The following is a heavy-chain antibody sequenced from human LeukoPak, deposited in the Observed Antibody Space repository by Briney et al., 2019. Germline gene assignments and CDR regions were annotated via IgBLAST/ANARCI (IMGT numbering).Heavy chain of an antibody. D-gene: IGHD6-6*01. Sequence: GSSVKVSCKASGGTFSSYAISWVRPAPGQGLEWMGGIIPIFGTANYAQKFQGRVTITTDESTSTAYMELSSLRSEDTAVYYCARGIYSSSSDFDYWGQGTLVTVSS. CDR1: GGTFSSYA. V-gene: IGHV1-69*05. CDR2: IIPIFGTA. J-gene: IGHJ4*02. CDR3: ARGIYSSSSDFDY.